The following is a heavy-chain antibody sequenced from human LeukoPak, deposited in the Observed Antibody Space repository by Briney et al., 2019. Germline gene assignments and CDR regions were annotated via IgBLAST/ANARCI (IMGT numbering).Heavy chain of an antibody. CDR1: GYTFSSYD. CDR3: ARGMIAAAGTGVDY. D-gene: IGHD6-13*01. V-gene: IGHV1-8*02. Sequence: GASVKVSCKASGYTFSSYDINWVRQATGQGLEWMGWMNPNSGNTGYAQKFQGRVTMTRNSSISTAYMELDSLRSEDTAVYYCARGMIAAAGTGVDYWGQRTLVTVSS. CDR2: MNPNSGNT. J-gene: IGHJ4*02.